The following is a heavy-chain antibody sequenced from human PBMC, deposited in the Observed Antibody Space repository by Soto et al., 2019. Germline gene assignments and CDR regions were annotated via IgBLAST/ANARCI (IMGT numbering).Heavy chain of an antibody. J-gene: IGHJ3*02. D-gene: IGHD5-12*01. V-gene: IGHV4-34*01. CDR2: INHSGST. CDR3: VVGYNSNDAFDI. CDR1: GGSFSGYY. Sequence: LPETLSLTCAVYGGSFSGYYWSWIRQPPGKGLEWIGEINHSGSTNYNPSLKSRVTISVDTSKNQFSLKLSSVTAADTAVYYCVVGYNSNDAFDIWGQGTMVTVSS.